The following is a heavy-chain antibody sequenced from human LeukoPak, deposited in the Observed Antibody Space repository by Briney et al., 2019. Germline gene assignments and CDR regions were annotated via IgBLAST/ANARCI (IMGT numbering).Heavy chain of an antibody. CDR1: GYSFTSYW. CDR2: IYPGDSDT. V-gene: IGHV5-51*01. CDR3: ARQEQDIANYYYYGMDV. Sequence: GESLRISCQGSGYSFTSYWIGWVRQMPGKGLEWMGIIYPGDSDTRYSPSFQGQVTISADKSISTAYLQWSSLKASDTAMYYCARQEQDIANYYYYGMDVWGQGTTVTVSS. D-gene: IGHD5-12*01. J-gene: IGHJ6*02.